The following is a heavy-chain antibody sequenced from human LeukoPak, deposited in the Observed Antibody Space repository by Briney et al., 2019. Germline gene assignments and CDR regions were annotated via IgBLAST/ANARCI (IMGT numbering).Heavy chain of an antibody. V-gene: IGHV1-2*02. Sequence: GASVKVSCKASGYTFTGYYIHWVRQAPGQGLEWMGWLNPKNGGTKYAQKFQGRVTMTGDTSTSTAYMELSRLMSDDTAVYYCARSVAAAYFDYWGQGTLVTVSS. CDR2: LNPKNGGT. CDR1: GYTFTGYY. CDR3: ARSVAAAYFDY. D-gene: IGHD6-25*01. J-gene: IGHJ4*02.